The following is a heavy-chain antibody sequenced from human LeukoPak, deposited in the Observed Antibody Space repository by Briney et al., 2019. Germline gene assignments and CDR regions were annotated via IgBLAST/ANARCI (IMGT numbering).Heavy chain of an antibody. CDR1: GFTFSSYA. D-gene: IGHD2-15*01. Sequence: GGSLRLSCAASGFTFSSYAMSWVRQAPGKGLEWVSAISGSGGTTYYADSVKGRFTISRDNSKNTVHLQMNSLRAEDTAVYYCAKESQTYCSGGSCYGPGYWGQGTLVTVSS. CDR2: ISGSGGTT. CDR3: AKESQTYCSGGSCYGPGY. V-gene: IGHV3-23*01. J-gene: IGHJ4*02.